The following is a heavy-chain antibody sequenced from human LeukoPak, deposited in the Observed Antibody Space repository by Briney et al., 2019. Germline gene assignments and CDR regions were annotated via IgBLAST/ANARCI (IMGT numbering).Heavy chain of an antibody. D-gene: IGHD6-13*01. J-gene: IGHJ4*02. CDR1: GFTFSSYW. Sequence: GGSLRLSCAASGFTFSSYWMSWARRAPGKGREGVANIKQDGSEKYYVDSVKGRFTISRDNAKNSLYLQMNSLRAEDTAVYYCARVGVEQQLEEYYFDYWGQGTLVTVSS. CDR2: IKQDGSEK. CDR3: ARVGVEQQLEEYYFDY. V-gene: IGHV3-7*03.